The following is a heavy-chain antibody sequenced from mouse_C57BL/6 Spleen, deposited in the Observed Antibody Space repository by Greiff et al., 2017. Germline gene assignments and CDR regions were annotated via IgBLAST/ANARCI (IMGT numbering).Heavy chain of an antibody. D-gene: IGHD1-1*01. CDR2: IDPSDSYT. CDR3: ARGSITTVVALDY. J-gene: IGHJ2*01. V-gene: IGHV1-59*01. CDR1: GYTFTSYW. Sequence: QVQLQQPGAELVRPGTSVKLSCKASGYTFTSYWMHWVKQRPGQGLEWIGVIDPSDSYTNYNQKFKGKATLTVDTSSSTAYMQLSSLTSEDSAVYYCARGSITTVVALDYWGKGTTLTVSS.